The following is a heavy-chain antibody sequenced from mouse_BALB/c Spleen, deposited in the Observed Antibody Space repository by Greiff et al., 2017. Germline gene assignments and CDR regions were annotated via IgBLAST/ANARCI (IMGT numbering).Heavy chain of an antibody. Sequence: VQLQQSGAELAKPGASVKMSCKASGYTFTSYWMHWVKQRPGQGLEWIGYINPSTGYTEYNQKFKDKATLTADKSSSTAYMQLSSLTSEDSAVYYCAGLRQFAYWGQGTLVTVSA. CDR1: GYTFTSYW. V-gene: IGHV1-7*01. CDR2: INPSTGYT. J-gene: IGHJ3*01. D-gene: IGHD2-4*01. CDR3: AGLRQFAY.